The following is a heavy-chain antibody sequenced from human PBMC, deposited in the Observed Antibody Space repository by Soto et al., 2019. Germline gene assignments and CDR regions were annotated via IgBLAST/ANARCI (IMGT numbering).Heavy chain of an antibody. CDR3: STTVITAPLFEY. J-gene: IGHJ4*02. CDR2: IRNKPNGHTT. CDR1: GFTFSGHY. V-gene: IGHV3-72*01. D-gene: IGHD3-16*01. Sequence: EVQLVESGGGLVQPGGSLRLSCEGSGFTFSGHYMDWVRQAPGKGLEWLGRIRNKPNGHTTEYAASVKGRFTISRDDSKNLVYLQINNLKSEDTAVYYCSTTVITAPLFEYWGQGTLVTVSS.